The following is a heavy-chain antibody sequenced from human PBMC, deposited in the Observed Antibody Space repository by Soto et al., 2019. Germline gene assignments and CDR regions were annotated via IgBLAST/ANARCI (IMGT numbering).Heavy chain of an antibody. CDR1: GGTFSSYA. CDR3: ARESRYCSGGSCYFLPGIDY. Sequence: QVQLVQSGAAVKKPGSSVKVSCKASGGTFSSYAISWVRQAPGQGLEWMGGIIPLFGTANYAQKFQGRVTITADESTSTAYMELSSLRSEDTAVYYCARESRYCSGGSCYFLPGIDYWGQGTLVTVSS. J-gene: IGHJ4*02. CDR2: IIPLFGTA. V-gene: IGHV1-69*12. D-gene: IGHD2-15*01.